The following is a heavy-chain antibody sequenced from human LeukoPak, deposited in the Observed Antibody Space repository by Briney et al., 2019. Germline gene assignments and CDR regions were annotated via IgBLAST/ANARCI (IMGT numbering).Heavy chain of an antibody. Sequence: GGSLRLSCVASGFTFSSHHMNWVRQTPGKGLESVATIKPDGSEKYYVDSVKGRFTISRDNAKSSLYLQMNSLRAEDTGVYLCATMSSYCDYWGQGTLVTVSS. CDR3: ATMSSYCDY. V-gene: IGHV3-7*01. CDR1: GFTFSSHH. J-gene: IGHJ4*02. D-gene: IGHD2-2*01. CDR2: IKPDGSEK.